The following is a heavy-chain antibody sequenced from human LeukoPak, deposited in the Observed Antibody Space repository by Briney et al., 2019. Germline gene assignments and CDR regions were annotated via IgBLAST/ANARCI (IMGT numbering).Heavy chain of an antibody. J-gene: IGHJ4*02. V-gene: IGHV5-51*01. CDR1: GYSFTTYW. CDR3: AKLRWPQGHRSSFDF. CDR2: VYPLDSDT. D-gene: IGHD6-6*01. Sequence: GESLKISCKASGYSFTTYWIGWVRQMPGRGLEWMGIVYPLDSDTRYSPSFQGQVTISADKSISTAYLQWTSLKASDTAMYYCAKLRWPQGHRSSFDFWGQGTLVTVSS.